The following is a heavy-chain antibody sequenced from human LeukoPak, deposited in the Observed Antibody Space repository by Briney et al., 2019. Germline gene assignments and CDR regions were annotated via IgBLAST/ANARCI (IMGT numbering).Heavy chain of an antibody. CDR2: ISGSGATT. J-gene: IGHJ4*02. D-gene: IGHD3-22*01. Sequence: GGSLRLPCAASGFSFRTYAMTWVRQAPGKGLEWVSSISGSGATTYNADPLKGRFTISRDNSENTLYLQMNSLRAEDTAVYYCVKESTSSGYYYAPDYWGQGTLVTVS. CDR3: VKESTSSGYYYAPDY. V-gene: IGHV3-23*01. CDR1: GFSFRTYA.